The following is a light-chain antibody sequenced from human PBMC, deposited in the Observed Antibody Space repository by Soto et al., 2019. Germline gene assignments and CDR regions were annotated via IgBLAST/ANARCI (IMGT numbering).Light chain of an antibody. CDR1: QSVRSSY. Sequence: EIVLTQSPGTLSLSPGERATLSCRASQSVRSSYLAWYQQKPVQAPRLLIYGASSRATGIPDRFSGSGSGTDFTLTISRLEPEDFAVYYCQQYGSSPAVTFGGGTKVEIK. CDR3: QQYGSSPAVT. V-gene: IGKV3-20*01. CDR2: GAS. J-gene: IGKJ4*01.